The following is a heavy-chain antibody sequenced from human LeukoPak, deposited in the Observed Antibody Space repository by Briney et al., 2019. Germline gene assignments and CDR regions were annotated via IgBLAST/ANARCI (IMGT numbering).Heavy chain of an antibody. CDR2: ISRTGNSI. J-gene: IGHJ4*02. V-gene: IGHV3-48*03. CDR3: ARGPYSSNWYVDY. Sequence: PGGSLRLSCAASGSTLSSYEMNWVRLAPGKGLEWISYISRTGNSIYYADSVKRRFTISRDSAKNSLYLQMNRLRAEDTAVYYCARGPYSSNWYVDYWGQGTLVTVAS. CDR1: GSTLSSYE. D-gene: IGHD6-13*01.